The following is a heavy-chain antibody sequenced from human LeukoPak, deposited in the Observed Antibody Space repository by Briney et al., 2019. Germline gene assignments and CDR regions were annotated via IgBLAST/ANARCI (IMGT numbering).Heavy chain of an antibody. CDR3: ARGRGYSYGPTTYYFDY. V-gene: IGHV1-2*06. CDR2: INPNSGGT. Sequence: ASVKVSCKASGYTFTGYYMHWVRQAPGQGLEWMGRINPNSGGTNYAQKFQGRVTITTDESTSTAYMELSSLRSEDTAVYYCARGRGYSYGPTTYYFDYWGQGTLVTVSS. J-gene: IGHJ4*02. CDR1: GYTFTGYY. D-gene: IGHD5-18*01.